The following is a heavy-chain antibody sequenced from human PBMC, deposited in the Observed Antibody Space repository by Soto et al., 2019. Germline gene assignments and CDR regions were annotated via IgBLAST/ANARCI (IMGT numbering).Heavy chain of an antibody. CDR2: ISNDGSYI. Sequence: SLRLSCAASGFTFSIYGMHWVRQAPGEGLEWVAVISNDGSYIHYADSVKGRFTISRDNSKNTLYLQMNSLRPEDTAVYYCAKAAAREFDYWGQGTLVTVSS. V-gene: IGHV3-30*18. J-gene: IGHJ4*02. D-gene: IGHD6-6*01. CDR1: GFTFSIYG. CDR3: AKAAAREFDY.